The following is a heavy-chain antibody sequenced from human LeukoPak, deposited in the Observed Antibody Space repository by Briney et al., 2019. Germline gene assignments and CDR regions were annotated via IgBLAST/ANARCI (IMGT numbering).Heavy chain of an antibody. Sequence: GGSLRLSCAASGFTFSSYAMTWVRQAPEKGLEWVSAITGSGATTYYADSVKGQFTISRDNSKDTLWLQISSLRVEHTAIYYCAKIEGAGPRGAFHVWGQGTMLIVSS. CDR3: AKIEGAGPRGAFHV. V-gene: IGHV3-23*01. CDR1: GFTFSSYA. J-gene: IGHJ3*01. CDR2: ITGSGATT. D-gene: IGHD2-21*01.